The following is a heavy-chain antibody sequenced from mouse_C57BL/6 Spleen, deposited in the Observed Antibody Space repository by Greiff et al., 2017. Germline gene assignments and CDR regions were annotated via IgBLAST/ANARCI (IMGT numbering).Heavy chain of an antibody. CDR2: IYPGDGDT. V-gene: IGHV1-80*01. CDR3: ARLSPFITTVVAGDAMDY. CDR1: GYAFSSYW. Sequence: VQLQQSGAELVKPGASVKISCKASGYAFSSYWMNWVKQRPGKGLEWIGQIYPGDGDTNYNGKFKGKATLTADKSSSTAYMQLSSLTSEDSAVYFCARLSPFITTVVAGDAMDYWGKGTSVTVSS. J-gene: IGHJ4*01. D-gene: IGHD1-1*01.